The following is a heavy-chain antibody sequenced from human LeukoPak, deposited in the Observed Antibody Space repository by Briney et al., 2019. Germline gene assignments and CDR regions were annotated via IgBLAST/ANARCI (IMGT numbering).Heavy chain of an antibody. V-gene: IGHV3-23*01. D-gene: IGHD4-17*01. CDR1: GFTFSSYA. Sequence: GESLRLMCAASGFTFSSYAMSWVRQAPGKGLEWVSAISGSGGSTYYADSVKGRFTISRDNSKNTLYLQMNSLRAEDTAVYYCARTSCGDDGGFDYWGQGTLVTVSS. CDR2: ISGSGGST. CDR3: ARTSCGDDGGFDY. J-gene: IGHJ4*02.